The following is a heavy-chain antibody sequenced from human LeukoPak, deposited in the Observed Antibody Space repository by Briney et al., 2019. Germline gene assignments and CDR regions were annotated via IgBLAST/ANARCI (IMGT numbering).Heavy chain of an antibody. CDR2: INWNGGST. CDR1: GFTFDDYG. CDR3: TKDSVAMVTTSDY. Sequence: GGSLRLSCAASGFTFDDYGMSWVRQAPGKGLEWVSGINWNGGSTGYADSVKGRFTISRDDAKNSLYLQMNSLRPEDTALYYCTKDSVAMVTTSDYWGQGTLVTVSS. D-gene: IGHD5-18*01. V-gene: IGHV3-20*04. J-gene: IGHJ4*02.